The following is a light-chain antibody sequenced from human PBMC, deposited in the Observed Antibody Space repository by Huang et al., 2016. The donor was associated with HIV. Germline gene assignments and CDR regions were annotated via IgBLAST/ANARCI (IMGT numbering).Light chain of an antibody. V-gene: IGKV1-NL1*01. CDR3: QQYHSSWT. CDR2: AAS. J-gene: IGKJ1*01. CDR1: QGIRNS. Sequence: DIQMTQSPLSLSASVGDRVTITCRASQGIRNSLAWYQQKPGKAPNLLVYAASRLESAVPCWFSSSGAGTNFTLTISSLQPEDFATYYCQQYHSSWTFGQGTKVEIK.